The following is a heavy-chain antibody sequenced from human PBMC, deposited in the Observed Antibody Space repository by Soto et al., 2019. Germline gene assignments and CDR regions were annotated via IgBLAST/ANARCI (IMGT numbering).Heavy chain of an antibody. J-gene: IGHJ4*02. CDR3: ARPSSSWDPFDY. CDR2: IYPGDSDT. D-gene: IGHD6-13*01. CDR1: EYIFSNYW. Sequence: PGESLKISCKGSEYIFSNYWIGWVRQMPDKGLEWMGIIYPGDSDTRYSPSFQGQVTISADKSISTAYLQWSSLKASDTAMYYCARPSSSWDPFDYWGQGTLVTVSS. V-gene: IGHV5-51*01.